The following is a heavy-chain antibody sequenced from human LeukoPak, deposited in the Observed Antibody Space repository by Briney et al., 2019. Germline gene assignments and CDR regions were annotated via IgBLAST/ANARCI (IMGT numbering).Heavy chain of an antibody. Sequence: ASVKVSCKASGYTFTSYGISWVRQAPGQGLEWMGWISAYNGNTNYAQKLQGRVTMTTDTSTSTAYMELSSLRSEDTAVYYCARAGPTVVVVAAPDYWGQGTLVTVSS. J-gene: IGHJ4*02. CDR3: ARAGPTVVVVAAPDY. V-gene: IGHV1-18*01. CDR2: ISAYNGNT. CDR1: GYTFTSYG. D-gene: IGHD2-15*01.